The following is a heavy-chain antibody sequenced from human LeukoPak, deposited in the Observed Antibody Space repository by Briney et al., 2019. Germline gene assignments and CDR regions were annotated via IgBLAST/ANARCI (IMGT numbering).Heavy chain of an antibody. V-gene: IGHV7-4-1*02. CDR3: ARHYYGSGH. Sequence: GXXFTXXGMNWXRQAPGQGLEWMGWINTNTGNPTYAQGFTGRFVFSLDTSVSTAYLQISSLKAEDTAVYYCARHYYGSGHWGQGTLVTVSS. D-gene: IGHD3-10*01. CDR1: GXXFTXXG. J-gene: IGHJ4*02. CDR2: INTNTGNP.